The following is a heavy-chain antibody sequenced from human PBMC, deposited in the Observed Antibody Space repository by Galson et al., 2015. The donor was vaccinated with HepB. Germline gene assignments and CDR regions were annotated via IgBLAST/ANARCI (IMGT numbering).Heavy chain of an antibody. V-gene: IGHV3-23*01. Sequence: SLRLSCAASGFTFSSYAMSWVRQAPGKGLEWVSSISGTGGSTYYADSVKGRFTISRDNSKNTMYVQMNSLRAEDTAIYYCAKCRYYDSSGFYAEYWGQGTLVTVSS. J-gene: IGHJ4*02. D-gene: IGHD3-22*01. CDR1: GFTFSSYA. CDR2: ISGTGGST. CDR3: AKCRYYDSSGFYAEY.